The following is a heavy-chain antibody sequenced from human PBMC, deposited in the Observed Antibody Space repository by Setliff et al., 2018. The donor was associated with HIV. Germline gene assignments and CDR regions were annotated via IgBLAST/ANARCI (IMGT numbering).Heavy chain of an antibody. CDR3: AKDYFSMIRGIIQYYFYGVDV. CDR2: ISYDGNNK. V-gene: IGHV3-30*18. CDR1: EFAFSNYG. Sequence: GGSLRLSCEDSEFAFSNYGMHWVRQAPGKGLEWVAVISYDGNNKYYADSVKGRFTISRVNSKNTLYLQMNSLRAEDTAVYYCAKDYFSMIRGIIQYYFYGVDVCGQGTTVTVSS. J-gene: IGHJ6*02. D-gene: IGHD3-10*01.